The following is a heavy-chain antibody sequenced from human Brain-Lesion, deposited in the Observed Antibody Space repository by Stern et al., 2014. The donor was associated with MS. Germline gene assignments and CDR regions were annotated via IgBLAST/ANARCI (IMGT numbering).Heavy chain of an antibody. CDR3: ARDQRGITIFGVVTDYYYLGMDV. Sequence: QLVQSGAEVKKPGASVKVSCKTSGYIFTGYYIHWVRQAPGQGLEWMAWINPNTDGTKYAQKFQGRVTMSRDTSISTAYVELSSLTSDDTAVYYCARDQRGITIFGVVTDYYYLGMDVWGQGTTVTVSS. CDR1: GYIFTGYY. D-gene: IGHD3-3*01. V-gene: IGHV1-2*02. CDR2: INPNTDGT. J-gene: IGHJ6*02.